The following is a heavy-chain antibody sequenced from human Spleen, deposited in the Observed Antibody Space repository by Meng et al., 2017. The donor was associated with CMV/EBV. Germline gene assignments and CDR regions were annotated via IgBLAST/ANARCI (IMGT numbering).Heavy chain of an antibody. CDR2: IYSGGST. Sequence: LYCAASGFHVRSNYMRRVRQAPGKGLEWVSVIYSGGSTYYADSVKGRFTISRDNSKNTLYLQMNSLRAEDTVVYYCARVETGGYFDYWGQGTLVTVSS. V-gene: IGHV3-53*01. CDR3: ARVETGGYFDY. D-gene: IGHD3-10*01. CDR1: GFHVRSNY. J-gene: IGHJ4*02.